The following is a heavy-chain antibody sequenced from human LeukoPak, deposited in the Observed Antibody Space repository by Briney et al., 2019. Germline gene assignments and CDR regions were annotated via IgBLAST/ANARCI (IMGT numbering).Heavy chain of an antibody. CDR1: GYSISSGYY. V-gene: IGHV4-38-2*02. CDR3: ARYSSGWYPNFDY. J-gene: IGHJ4*02. CDR2: IYHSGST. D-gene: IGHD6-19*01. Sequence: SETLSLTCTVSGYSISSGYYWGWIRQPPGKGLEWIGSIYHSGSTYYNPSLKSRVTISVDTSKNQFSLKLSSVTAADTAVYYCARYSSGWYPNFDYWGQGTLVTVSS.